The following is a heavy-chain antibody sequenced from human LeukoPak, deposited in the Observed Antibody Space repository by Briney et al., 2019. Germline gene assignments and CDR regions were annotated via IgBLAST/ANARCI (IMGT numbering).Heavy chain of an antibody. V-gene: IGHV4-39*07. D-gene: IGHD3-10*01. CDR3: ARSTGLYYYGSGSYYENAPFDY. J-gene: IGHJ4*02. Sequence: PSETLSLTCTVSGGSISSSSYYWGWIRQPPGKGLEWIGSIYYSGSTYYNPSLKSRVTISVDTSRNQFSLKLSSVTAADTAVYYCARSTGLYYYGSGSYYENAPFDYWGQGTLVTVSS. CDR2: IYYSGST. CDR1: GGSISSSSYY.